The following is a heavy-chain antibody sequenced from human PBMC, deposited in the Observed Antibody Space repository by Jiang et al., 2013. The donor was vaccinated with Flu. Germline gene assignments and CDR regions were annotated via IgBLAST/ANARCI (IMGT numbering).Heavy chain of an antibody. Sequence: VQLLESGGGVVQPGRSLRLSCAASGFTFSSYGMHWVRQAPGKGLEWVAVIWYDGSNKYYADSVKGRFTISRDNSKNTLYLQMNSLRAEDTAVYYCARDPNSKWXLQAMFDYWGQGTLV. CDR2: IWYDGSNK. D-gene: IGHD1-26*01. V-gene: IGHV3-33*01. J-gene: IGHJ4*02. CDR3: ARDPNSKWXLQAMFDY. CDR1: GFTFSSYG.